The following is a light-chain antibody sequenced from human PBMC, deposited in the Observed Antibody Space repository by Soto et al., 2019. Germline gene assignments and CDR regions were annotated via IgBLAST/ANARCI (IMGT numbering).Light chain of an antibody. CDR2: EVS. CDR1: QSLLHITGETF. V-gene: IGKV2-29*01. J-gene: IGKJ5*01. CDR3: QQRNIWPPVP. Sequence: DIVMTQTPLPLSVTPVQPASISCKSSQSLLHITGETFLFWYLQKPGQSPQLLIYEVSTRVSGVPDRFSGSGSGTDFTLTINSLEPEDFAVYYCQQRNIWPPVPFGQGTHWRL.